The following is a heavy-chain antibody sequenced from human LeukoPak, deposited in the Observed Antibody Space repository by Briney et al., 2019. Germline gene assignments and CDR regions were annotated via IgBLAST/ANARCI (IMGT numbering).Heavy chain of an antibody. J-gene: IGHJ4*02. CDR1: GDSVSSNSAA. CDR2: TFYRSTWYK. V-gene: IGHV6-1*01. CDR3: ARDTNGSSWYFLDY. D-gene: IGHD6-13*01. Sequence: SQTLSLTCAISGDSVSSNSAAWNWIRQSPSRGLEWLGRTFYRSTWYKDYAVSAKSRITINPDTSKNQFSLQLNSMTPEDTAVYYCARDTNGSSWYFLDYWGQGTLVTVSS.